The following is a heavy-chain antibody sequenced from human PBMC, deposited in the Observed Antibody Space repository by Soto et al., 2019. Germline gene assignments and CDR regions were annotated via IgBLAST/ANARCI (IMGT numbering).Heavy chain of an antibody. CDR2: ISNRGSDT. D-gene: IGHD6-13*01. J-gene: IGHJ4*02. CDR1: GFTFINYA. V-gene: IGHV3-23*01. Sequence: VGSLRLSCAGSGFTFINYAMTWVRQAPGKGLEWVSSISNRGSDTYYVDSVKGRFTISRDNSKNTLYLQMNSLRAEDTAVYYCAKDTYSSSWYFWGQGTLVTI. CDR3: AKDTYSSSWYF.